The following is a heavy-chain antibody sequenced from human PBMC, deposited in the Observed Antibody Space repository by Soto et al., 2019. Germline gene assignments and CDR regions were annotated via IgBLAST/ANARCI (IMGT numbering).Heavy chain of an antibody. V-gene: IGHV3-23*01. D-gene: IGHD3-10*01. J-gene: IGHJ6*02. CDR3: ARDSVTRVSSDIPGMDV. CDR2: IGEGGVSR. CDR1: GFDFSTYA. Sequence: HPGGSLRLSCVASGFDFSTYAMSWVRQAPGKGLEWVSVIGEGGVSRVYADAVKGRFTISRDNSKNTLYLQMTSLRVDDTAMYYCARDSVTRVSSDIPGMDVWGQGTTVTVSS.